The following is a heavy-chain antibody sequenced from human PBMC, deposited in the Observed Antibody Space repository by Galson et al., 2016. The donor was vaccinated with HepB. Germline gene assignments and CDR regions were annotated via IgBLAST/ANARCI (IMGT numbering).Heavy chain of an antibody. V-gene: IGHV3-23*01. CDR1: GFTFSSYG. J-gene: IGHJ4*01. Sequence: SLRLSCAASGFTFSSYGMSWVRQAPGKGLEWVSHISGSGGVTYYADSVKGRFTISRDDSQNPLFLQMNSLRADDTAIYYCAKGKWSWNTHFDYWGHGTLVTVSS. CDR3: AKGKWSWNTHFDY. D-gene: IGHD1/OR15-1a*01. CDR2: ISGSGGVT.